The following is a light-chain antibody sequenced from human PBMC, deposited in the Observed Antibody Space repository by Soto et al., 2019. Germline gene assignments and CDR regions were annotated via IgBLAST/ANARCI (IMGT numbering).Light chain of an antibody. J-gene: IGLJ1*01. Sequence: QSVLTQPASVSGSPGQSITISCTGTSSDVGSYNLVSWYQQHPGKAPELIIYEDSKRPSGVSNRFSGSKSGNTASLTISGLQTEDEADYYCCSYADSSTYVFGTGTKVTVL. CDR3: CSYADSSTYV. CDR1: SSDVGSYNL. V-gene: IGLV2-23*01. CDR2: EDS.